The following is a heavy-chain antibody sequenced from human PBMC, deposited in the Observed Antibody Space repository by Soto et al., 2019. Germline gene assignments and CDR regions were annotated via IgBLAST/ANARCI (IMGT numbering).Heavy chain of an antibody. V-gene: IGHV1-69*06. J-gene: IGHJ4*02. CDR2: IIPIFGTA. CDR1: GGTFSSYA. CDR3: ARVLYYYDSSGYYFEY. D-gene: IGHD3-22*01. Sequence: QVQLVQSGAEVKKPGSSVKVSCKASGGTFSSYAISWVRQAPGQGLEWMGGIIPIFGTANYAQKFQGRVTITADKSTSRAYMELSSLRSEDTAVYYCARVLYYYDSSGYYFEYWGQGTLVTVSS.